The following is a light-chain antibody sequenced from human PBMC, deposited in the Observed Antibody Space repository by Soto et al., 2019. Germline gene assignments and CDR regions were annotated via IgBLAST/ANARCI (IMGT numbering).Light chain of an antibody. CDR3: QQYNNWPPWT. J-gene: IGKJ1*01. V-gene: IGKV3-15*01. Sequence: EIVMTQSPATLSVSPGERATLSCRASQSVSSNLAWYQQKPGQAPRLLIYGASTRATGIPARFSGSGSRTEFTLNISILQSEEFEVYYCQQYNNWPPWTFGQGTKVEIK. CDR1: QSVSSN. CDR2: GAS.